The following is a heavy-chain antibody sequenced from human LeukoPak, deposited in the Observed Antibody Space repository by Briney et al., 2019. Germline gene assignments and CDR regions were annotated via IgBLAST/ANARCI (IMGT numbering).Heavy chain of an antibody. Sequence: SGPTLANPTQTLTLTCTFSGFSLSTSGVGVGWIRQPPGKALECLALIYWDDDKRYSPSLKSRLTLTKDTSKNRVVLTMTNMDPVDTATYYCAQSGYFDTSGPLPPDYWGQGTLVTVSS. J-gene: IGHJ4*02. CDR3: AQSGYFDTSGPLPPDY. CDR1: GFSLSTSGVG. CDR2: IYWDDDK. V-gene: IGHV2-5*02. D-gene: IGHD3-22*01.